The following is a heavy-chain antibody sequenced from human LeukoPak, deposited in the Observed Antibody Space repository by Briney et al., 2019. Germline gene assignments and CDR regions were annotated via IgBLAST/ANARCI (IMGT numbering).Heavy chain of an antibody. Sequence: GSVKVSCKASGYTFTGYYMHWVRQAPGQGLEWMGWINPNSGGTNYAQKFQGRVTMTRDTSISTAYMELSRLRSDDTAVYYCARPLLPYCTNGVCYEAGRLWFDPWGQGTLVTVSS. CDR3: ARPLLPYCTNGVCYEAGRLWFDP. V-gene: IGHV1-2*02. D-gene: IGHD2-8*01. CDR2: INPNSGGT. J-gene: IGHJ5*02. CDR1: GYTFTGYY.